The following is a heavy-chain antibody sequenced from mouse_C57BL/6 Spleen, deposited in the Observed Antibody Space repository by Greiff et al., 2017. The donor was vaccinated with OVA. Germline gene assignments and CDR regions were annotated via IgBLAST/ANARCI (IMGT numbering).Heavy chain of an antibody. Sequence: QVQLQQSGAELARPGASVKMSCKASGYTFTSYTMHWVKQRPGQGLEWIGYINPSSGYTKYNQKFKDKATLTADKSSSTAYMQLSSLTSEDSAVYYCARLSPWYYGSSYDAMDYWGQGTSVTVSS. D-gene: IGHD1-1*01. CDR3: ARLSPWYYGSSYDAMDY. CDR1: GYTFTSYT. CDR2: INPSSGYT. V-gene: IGHV1-4*01. J-gene: IGHJ4*01.